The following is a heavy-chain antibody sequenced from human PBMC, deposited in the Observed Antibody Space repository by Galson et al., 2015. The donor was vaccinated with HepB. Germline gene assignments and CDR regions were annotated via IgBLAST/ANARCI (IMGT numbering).Heavy chain of an antibody. V-gene: IGHV3-30*18. CDR2: ISYDGSRK. Sequence: SLRLSCAASAFTFNNYDMHWVRQAPGKRPEWVAGISYDGSRKFHADSVKGRFTISRDNSKDTLYLQMSSLRLEDTAVYYCAKDQGSEAIGSLPAYWGQGTLVTVSS. D-gene: IGHD1-26*01. CDR3: AKDQGSEAIGSLPAY. J-gene: IGHJ4*02. CDR1: AFTFNNYD.